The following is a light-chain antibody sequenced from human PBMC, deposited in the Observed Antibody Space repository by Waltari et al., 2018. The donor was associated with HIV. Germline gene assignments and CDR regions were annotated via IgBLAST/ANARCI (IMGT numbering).Light chain of an antibody. CDR2: EVT. Sequence: QSALTQPASVSGSPGQSITISCTGSSSDVGGYNYVSWYQQHPGKAPKRVIYEVTNRPSGVSYRFSGSKSGNTASLTISGLQVEDEADYYCSSYTRTGTVVFGGGTKLTVL. J-gene: IGLJ2*01. CDR1: SSDVGGYNY. V-gene: IGLV2-14*01. CDR3: SSYTRTGTVV.